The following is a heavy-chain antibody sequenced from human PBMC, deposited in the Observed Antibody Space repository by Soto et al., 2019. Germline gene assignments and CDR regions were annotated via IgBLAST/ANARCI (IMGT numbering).Heavy chain of an antibody. J-gene: IGHJ4*02. CDR2: ISATGGST. V-gene: IGHV3-23*01. Sequence: PGGSLRLSCAASGFTFNNYAMNWVRQAPGKGLEWVATISATGGSTYYADSVKGRFTISRDNSKKTLYLQMNGLRVEDTAVYYCEKDRLAGNFDYWGQGSQVTVSS. CDR3: EKDRLAGNFDY. CDR1: GFTFNNYA.